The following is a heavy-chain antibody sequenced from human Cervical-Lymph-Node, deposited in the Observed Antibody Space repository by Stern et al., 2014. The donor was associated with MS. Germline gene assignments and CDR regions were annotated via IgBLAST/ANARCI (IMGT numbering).Heavy chain of an antibody. D-gene: IGHD3-10*01. CDR2: IYYSGST. J-gene: IGHJ5*02. Sequence: VPLEESDPGLVKPSQTLSLTCTVSGGSISSGGYYWSWIRQPPGKGLEWIGYIYYSGSTYYNPSLKSRVTISVDTSKNQFSLKLSSVTAADTAVYYCARAVDGSGSYYQFHWFDPWGQGTLVTVSS. CDR1: GGSISSGGYY. V-gene: IGHV4-31*03. CDR3: ARAVDGSGSYYQFHWFDP.